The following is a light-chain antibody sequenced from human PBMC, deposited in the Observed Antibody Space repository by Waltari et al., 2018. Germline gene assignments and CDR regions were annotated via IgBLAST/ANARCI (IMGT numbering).Light chain of an antibody. CDR1: QSLLYRPNNQNY. Sequence: DIVMTQSPESLAVSLGERATINCKSSQSLLYRPNNQNYLTWYQRKPGQPPKLLISWASTRESWVPDRFSGSGSGTDFTLTISSLQAEDVAVYYCQQSYTTPLTFGGGTRVEIK. V-gene: IGKV4-1*01. CDR3: QQSYTTPLT. CDR2: WAS. J-gene: IGKJ4*01.